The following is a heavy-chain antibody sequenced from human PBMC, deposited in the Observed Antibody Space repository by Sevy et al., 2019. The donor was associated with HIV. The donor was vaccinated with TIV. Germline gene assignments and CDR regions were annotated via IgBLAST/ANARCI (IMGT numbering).Heavy chain of an antibody. CDR2: INHSGST. J-gene: IGHJ4*02. CDR3: ARAYYDFWSGYLTYFDY. D-gene: IGHD3-3*01. V-gene: IGHV4-34*01. CDR1: GGSFSGYY. Sequence: SETLSLTCAVYGGSFSGYYWSWIRQPPGKGLEWIGEINHSGSTNYNPSLKSRVTISVDTSKNQFSLKLSSVTAADMAVYYCARAYYDFWSGYLTYFDYWGQGTLVTVSS.